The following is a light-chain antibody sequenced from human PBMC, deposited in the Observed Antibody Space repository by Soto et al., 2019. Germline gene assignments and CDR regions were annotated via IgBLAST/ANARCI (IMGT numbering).Light chain of an antibody. Sequence: QSVLTQPASVSGSPGHSITISCTGTSSDVGGYNYVSWYQQHPGKAPKLMIYEVSNRPSGVSNRFSGSKSGNTASLTISGLQAEDEADYYCSSYTSSSTAPYVFGTGTKVTVL. J-gene: IGLJ1*01. V-gene: IGLV2-14*01. CDR1: SSDVGGYNY. CDR2: EVS. CDR3: SSYTSSSTAPYV.